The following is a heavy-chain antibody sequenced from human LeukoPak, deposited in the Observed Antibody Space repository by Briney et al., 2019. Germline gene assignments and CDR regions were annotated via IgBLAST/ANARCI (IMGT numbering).Heavy chain of an antibody. D-gene: IGHD4-11*01. V-gene: IGHV1-8*01. CDR1: GYTFTSYD. CDR2: MNPNSGNT. Sequence: ASVKVSCKASGYTFTSYDINWVRQATGQGLEWMGWMNPNSGNTGYAQKFQGRVTMTRNTSISTAYMELSSLRSEDTAAYFCARGHYCNRHDYWFDPWGQGTLVTVSS. J-gene: IGHJ5*02. CDR3: ARGHYCNRHDYWFDP.